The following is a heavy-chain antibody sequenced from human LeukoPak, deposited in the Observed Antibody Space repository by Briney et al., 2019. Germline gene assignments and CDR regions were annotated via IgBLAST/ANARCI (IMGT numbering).Heavy chain of an antibody. J-gene: IGHJ6*03. V-gene: IGHV3-15*01. Sequence: GGSLRLSCAASGFILSNAWMSWVRQAPGKGREWVGRIKSKTDGRTTDYAAPVKGRFTISRDDSKNTLYLQMNSLKTEDTAVYYCTTDDFPAAPPPWGGIMDVWGKGTTVTISS. CDR2: IKSKTDGRTT. D-gene: IGHD2-2*01. CDR1: GFILSNAW. CDR3: TTDDFPAAPPPWGGIMDV.